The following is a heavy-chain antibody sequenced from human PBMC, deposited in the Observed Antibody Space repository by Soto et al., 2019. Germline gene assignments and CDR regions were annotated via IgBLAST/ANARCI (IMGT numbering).Heavy chain of an antibody. CDR1: GFTVSSNY. CDR2: IYSGGST. V-gene: IGHV3-53*01. CDR3: ARDQAQAFHYYYYGMDV. Sequence: EVQLVESGGGLIQPGGSLRLSCAASGFTVSSNYMSWVRQAPGKGLEWVSVIYSGGSTYYADSVKGRFTISRDNSKNTLYLQMNSLRAEDTAVYYCARDQAQAFHYYYYGMDVWGQGTTVTLSS. J-gene: IGHJ6*02.